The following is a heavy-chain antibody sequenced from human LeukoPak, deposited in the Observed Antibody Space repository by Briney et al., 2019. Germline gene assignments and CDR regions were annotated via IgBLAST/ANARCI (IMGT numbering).Heavy chain of an antibody. V-gene: IGHV3-30-3*01. Sequence: GGSLRLSCAASGFTFSSYAMHWVRQAPGKGLEWVAVISYDGSNKYYADSVKGRFTISRDNSKNTLYLQMNSLRAEDTAVYYCLAYSINGYNWFDPWGQGTLVTVSS. CDR3: LAYSINGYNWFDP. D-gene: IGHD6-13*01. CDR2: ISYDGSNK. CDR1: GFTFSSYA. J-gene: IGHJ5*02.